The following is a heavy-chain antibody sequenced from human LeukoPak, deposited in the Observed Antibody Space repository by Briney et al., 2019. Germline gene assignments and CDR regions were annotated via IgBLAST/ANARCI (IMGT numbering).Heavy chain of an antibody. CDR2: ISSSGSTI. V-gene: IGHV3-11*01. J-gene: IGHJ4*02. D-gene: IGHD3-22*01. Sequence: GGSLRLSYAASGFTFSDYYMSWLRQAPGKGLEWVSYISSSGSTIYYADSVKGRFTISRDNAKNSLCLQMNSLRAEDTAVYYCASAGHYYDSSGYYLGYWGQGTLVTVSS. CDR3: ASAGHYYDSSGYYLGY. CDR1: GFTFSDYY.